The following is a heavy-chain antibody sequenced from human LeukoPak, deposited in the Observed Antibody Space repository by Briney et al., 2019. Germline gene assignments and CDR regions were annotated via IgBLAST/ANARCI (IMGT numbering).Heavy chain of an antibody. Sequence: PGRSLRLSCAASGFTFSSYAVHWVRQAPGKGLEWVAVISYDGSNKYYADSVKGRFTISRDNSKNTLYLQMNSLRADDTAVYYCARDGCSGTSCYAGWYYYYMDVWGKGTTVTVSS. J-gene: IGHJ6*03. D-gene: IGHD2-2*01. V-gene: IGHV3-30-3*01. CDR1: GFTFSSYA. CDR2: ISYDGSNK. CDR3: ARDGCSGTSCYAGWYYYYMDV.